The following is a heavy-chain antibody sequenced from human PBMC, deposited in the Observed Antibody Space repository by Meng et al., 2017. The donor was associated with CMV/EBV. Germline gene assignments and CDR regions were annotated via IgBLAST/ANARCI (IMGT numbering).Heavy chain of an antibody. Sequence: GGSLRLSCAASGFTFSSYGMHWVRQAPGKGLEWVAFIRYDGSNKYYADSVKGRFTISRDNSKNTLYLQMNSPRAEDTAVYYCAKDKQYYDSSGWIDYWGQGTLVTVSS. CDR3: AKDKQYYDSSGWIDY. V-gene: IGHV3-30*02. CDR1: GFTFSSYG. J-gene: IGHJ4*02. CDR2: IRYDGSNK. D-gene: IGHD3-22*01.